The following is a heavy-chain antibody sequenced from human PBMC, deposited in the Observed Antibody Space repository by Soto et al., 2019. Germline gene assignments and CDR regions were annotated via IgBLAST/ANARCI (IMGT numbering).Heavy chain of an antibody. D-gene: IGHD1-26*01. CDR3: ARGVPVGAIGRFYFDS. CDR1: GLIVSDNY. CDR2: IYAGGST. V-gene: IGHV3-53*01. J-gene: IGHJ4*02. Sequence: GGSLRLSCVASGLIVSDNYMNWVRQAPGKGLEWVSIIYAGGSTYYADSVKGRFTISRDHSKNTVYLQMNSLRVEDTAVYYCARGVPVGAIGRFYFDSWGQGTLVTVSS.